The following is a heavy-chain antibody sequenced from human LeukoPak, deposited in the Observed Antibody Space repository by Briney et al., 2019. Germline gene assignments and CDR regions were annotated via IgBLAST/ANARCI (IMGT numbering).Heavy chain of an antibody. Sequence: SVKVSCKASGGTFSSYAISWVRQAPGQGLEWMGGIIPIFGTANYAQKFQGRVTITADKSTSTAYMELSSLRSEDTAVYYCAREATYYYDSSGYDWGQGTLVTVSS. J-gene: IGHJ4*02. CDR2: IIPIFGTA. CDR3: AREATYYYDSSGYD. V-gene: IGHV1-69*06. CDR1: GGTFSSYA. D-gene: IGHD3-22*01.